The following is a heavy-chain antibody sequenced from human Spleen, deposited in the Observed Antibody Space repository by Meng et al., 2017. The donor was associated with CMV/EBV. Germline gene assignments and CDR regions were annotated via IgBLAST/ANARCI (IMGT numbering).Heavy chain of an antibody. J-gene: IGHJ6*02. V-gene: IGHV3-21*01. Sequence: GESLKISCAASGFTFSSYSMNWVRQAPGKGLEWVSSISSSSSYIYYADSVKGRFTISRDNAEKSLYLQMNGLRAEDTAVYYCARGRGDNWYYYGMDVWGRGTTVTVSS. CDR3: ARGRGDNWYYYGMDV. CDR1: GFTFSSYS. D-gene: IGHD1-1*01. CDR2: ISSSSSYI.